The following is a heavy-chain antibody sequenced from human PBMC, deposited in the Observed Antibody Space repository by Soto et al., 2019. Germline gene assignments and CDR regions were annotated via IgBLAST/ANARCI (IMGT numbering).Heavy chain of an antibody. CDR1: GFSVTNNY. Sequence: EVQVVESGGGLVQPGGSLRLSCAASGFSVTNNYMNWVRQAPVKGLEGVSIIDIGGNTYYADSVKDRFTISRDNSRNTLYLHMDSLRAEDTAVYYCARGRGSTGYLGREHYFDYWGQGTLVTVSP. J-gene: IGHJ4*02. V-gene: IGHV3-66*01. D-gene: IGHD2-2*01. CDR3: ARGRGSTGYLGREHYFDY. CDR2: IDIGGNT.